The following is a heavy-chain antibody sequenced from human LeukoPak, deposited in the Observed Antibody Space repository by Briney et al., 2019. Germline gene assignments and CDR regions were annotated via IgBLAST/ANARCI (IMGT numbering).Heavy chain of an antibody. Sequence: SETLSLTFAVSKGPFTIYNCTLVRHSPGKGLEWSGDINHSGTSNYNPSLKSRVTMSVDRSNKQFSLKADSVTAAETAVYYCSVTTQLHGEHWGQGTQVSVPS. J-gene: IGHJ4*02. CDR1: KGPFTIYN. CDR2: INHSGTS. V-gene: IGHV4-34*01. CDR3: SVTTQLHGEH. D-gene: IGHD4-17*01.